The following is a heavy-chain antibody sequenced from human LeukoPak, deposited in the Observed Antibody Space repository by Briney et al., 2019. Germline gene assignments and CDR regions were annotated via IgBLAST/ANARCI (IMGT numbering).Heavy chain of an antibody. J-gene: IGHJ3*02. CDR3: TTEHGDAFDI. CDR2: IWYDGSNK. V-gene: IGHV3-33*01. CDR1: GFTFSSYG. Sequence: PGRSLRLSCAASGFTFSSYGMHWVRQAPGKGLEWVAVIWYDGSNKYYADSVKGRFTISRDNSKNTLYLQMNSLKTEDTAVYYCTTEHGDAFDIWGQGTMVTVSS.